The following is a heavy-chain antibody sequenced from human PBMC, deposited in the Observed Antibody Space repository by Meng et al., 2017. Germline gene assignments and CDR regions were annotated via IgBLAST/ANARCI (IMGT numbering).Heavy chain of an antibody. CDR3: ARELVVVTAIRGDLAFDI. CDR1: GYTFTSYY. D-gene: IGHD2-21*02. V-gene: IGHV1-2*02. CDR2: INPNNGGT. J-gene: IGHJ3*02. Sequence: ASVKVSCKASGYTFTSYYMHWVRQAPGQGLEWMGLINPNNGGTNYAQKFQGRVTMTRDTSISTAYMELSRLRTDDTAVYYCARELVVVTAIRGDLAFDILGQGTMVTVSS.